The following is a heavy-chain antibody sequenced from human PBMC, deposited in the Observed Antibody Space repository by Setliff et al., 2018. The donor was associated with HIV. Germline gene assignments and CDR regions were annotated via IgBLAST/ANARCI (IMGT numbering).Heavy chain of an antibody. CDR3: ARWVDDSSEGSYYHYMDV. CDR1: GYTFTSYG. J-gene: IGHJ6*03. D-gene: IGHD6-25*01. Sequence: ASVKVSCKASGYTFTSYGVSWVRQAPGQGLEWMGLISGYNGWTKYPQKFQGRVTMTTDTSTSTVYMELTRLTSDDTAVYYCARWVDDSSEGSYYHYMDVWGNGASVTVSS. V-gene: IGHV1-18*01. CDR2: ISGYNGWT.